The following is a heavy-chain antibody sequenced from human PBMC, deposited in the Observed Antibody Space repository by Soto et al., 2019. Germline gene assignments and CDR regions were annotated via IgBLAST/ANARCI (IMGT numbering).Heavy chain of an antibody. D-gene: IGHD6-13*01. Sequence: GGSLRLSCVASGFTFSSYWMSWVRQAPGKGLEWVANIKQDGSEKYYVDSVKGRFTISRDNAKNSLYLQMNSLRAEDTAVYYCAREGAAAGFDYWGQGTLVTVSS. V-gene: IGHV3-7*03. CDR2: IKQDGSEK. CDR3: AREGAAAGFDY. CDR1: GFTFSSYW. J-gene: IGHJ4*02.